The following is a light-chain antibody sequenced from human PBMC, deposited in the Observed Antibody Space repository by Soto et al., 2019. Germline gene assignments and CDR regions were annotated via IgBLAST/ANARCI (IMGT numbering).Light chain of an antibody. CDR1: QSVSSY. CDR3: QHHNSYSQT. Sequence: EIVLTQSPATLSLSPGDRATLSCRASQSVSSYLAWYQQKPGQAPRLLIYDASNRATGIPARFSGSGSGTDFTLTISSLQPDDFATYFCQHHNSYSQTFGQGTKVEIK. V-gene: IGKV3-11*01. J-gene: IGKJ1*01. CDR2: DAS.